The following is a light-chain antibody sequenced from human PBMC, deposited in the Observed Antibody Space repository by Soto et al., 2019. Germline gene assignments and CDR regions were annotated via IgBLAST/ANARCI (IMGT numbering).Light chain of an antibody. CDR1: SSDVGAYNF. J-gene: IGLJ1*01. CDR3: TSYTTSGTYV. CDR2: DVS. Sequence: QLVLTQPASVSGSPGQSIAISCTGTSSDVGAYNFVSWYQHQPGKAPQLMIFDVSNRPSGVSDRFSGSKAGNTASLTISGLQAEDEADYYCTSYTTSGTYVFGIGTKVTVL. V-gene: IGLV2-14*03.